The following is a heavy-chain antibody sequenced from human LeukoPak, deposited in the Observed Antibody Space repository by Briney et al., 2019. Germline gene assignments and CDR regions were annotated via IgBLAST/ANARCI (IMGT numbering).Heavy chain of an antibody. CDR3: AKDRGYSHGFEY. D-gene: IGHD5-12*01. V-gene: IGHV3-30*18. CDR2: ISYDGRNK. CDR1: GFTFSSYG. Sequence: PGRSLRLSCAASGFTFSSYGMHWVRQAPGKGLEWVAAISYDGRNKEYADSVKGRFTISRDNSKNTLYVQMNSLRAEDTAVYYCAKDRGYSHGFEYWGQGTLVTVPP. J-gene: IGHJ4*02.